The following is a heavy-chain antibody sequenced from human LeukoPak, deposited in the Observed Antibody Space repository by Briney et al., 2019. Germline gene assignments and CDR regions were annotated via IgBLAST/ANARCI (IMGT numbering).Heavy chain of an antibody. J-gene: IGHJ4*02. Sequence: GGSLRLSCAASGFTVSSNYMSWVRQAPGKGLEWVSFIYSDNTHYSDSVKGRFTISRDNAKNSLYLQMNSLRTEDTAVYYCARGPPYGSGKFGPFDYWGQGTLVTVSS. V-gene: IGHV3-53*01. CDR1: GFTVSSNY. D-gene: IGHD3-10*01. CDR2: IYSDNT. CDR3: ARGPPYGSGKFGPFDY.